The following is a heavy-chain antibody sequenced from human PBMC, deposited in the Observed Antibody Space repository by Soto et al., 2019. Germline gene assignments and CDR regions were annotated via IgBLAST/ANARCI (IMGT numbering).Heavy chain of an antibody. J-gene: IGHJ4*02. D-gene: IGHD1-26*01. CDR1: GYTFTDYY. CDR3: ARDRRYGGSYYDFDS. CDR2: INPNSGGT. Sequence: ASVKVSCKASGYTFTDYYMHWVRQAPGQGLEWVGWINPNSGGTNYAQELQGRVTMTSDTSISTAYMELSSLRSDDTAVYYCARDRRYGGSYYDFDSWGPGTLVTVSS. V-gene: IGHV1-2*02.